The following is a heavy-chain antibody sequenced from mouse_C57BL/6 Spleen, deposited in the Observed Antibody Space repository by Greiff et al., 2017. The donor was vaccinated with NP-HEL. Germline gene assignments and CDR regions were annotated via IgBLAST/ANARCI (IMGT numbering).Heavy chain of an antibody. CDR1: GYTFTSYW. CDR3: ARRNYYCRYSLDY. Sequence: QVQLQQPGAELVKPGASVKLSCKASGYTFTSYWMQWVKQRPGQGLEWIGEFDPSDGYTNYNQKFKGKATLTVDTSSSTAYMKLSSLTSEDSAVYYCARRNYYCRYSLDYWGQGTTLTVSS. J-gene: IGHJ2*01. V-gene: IGHV1-50*01. D-gene: IGHD1-1*01. CDR2: FDPSDGYT.